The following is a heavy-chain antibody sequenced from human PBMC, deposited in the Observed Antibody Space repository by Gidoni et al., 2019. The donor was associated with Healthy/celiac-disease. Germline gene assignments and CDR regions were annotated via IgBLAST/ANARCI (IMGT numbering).Heavy chain of an antibody. J-gene: IGHJ3*02. CDR1: GYSFTTYW. Sequence: EVQLVQSGAEVKKPAESLKISCKGSGYSFTTYWIGWVRQMPGKGLEWMGIVYPGDSDTRYSPSFQGQVTITVDKSISTAYLQWTSLKASDTAMYYCARRVAYGGNPDGFDIWGQGTMVTVSS. D-gene: IGHD4-17*01. CDR3: ARRVAYGGNPDGFDI. CDR2: VYPGDSDT. V-gene: IGHV5-51*03.